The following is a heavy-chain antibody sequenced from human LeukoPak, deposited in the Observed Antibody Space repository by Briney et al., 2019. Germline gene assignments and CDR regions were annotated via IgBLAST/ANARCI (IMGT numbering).Heavy chain of an antibody. V-gene: IGHV4-61*02. Sequence: SETLSLTCTVSGGSINGGNYYWTWLRQPAGKGLEWIGRISPSGSTNHNPSLTSRVTISVDTSKNQFSLKLSSVTAADTAVYYCARDHYDILTGSFDYWGQGTLVTVSS. CDR1: GGSINGGNYY. D-gene: IGHD3-9*01. CDR2: ISPSGST. CDR3: ARDHYDILTGSFDY. J-gene: IGHJ4*02.